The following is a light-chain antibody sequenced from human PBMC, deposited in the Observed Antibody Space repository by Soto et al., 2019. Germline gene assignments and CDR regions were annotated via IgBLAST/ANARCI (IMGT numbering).Light chain of an antibody. V-gene: IGKV1-12*01. Sequence: DIQMTQSPSFVSASVGDRVSITCRASQGIGSWLAWYQQKPGTAPKLRIYGVASWQSGVPSRFSGSGSGTDFNLTISSLRPEDFETYYCQQGSPFPTLGQGTKVE. CDR1: QGIGSW. CDR2: GVA. J-gene: IGKJ1*01. CDR3: QQGSPFPT.